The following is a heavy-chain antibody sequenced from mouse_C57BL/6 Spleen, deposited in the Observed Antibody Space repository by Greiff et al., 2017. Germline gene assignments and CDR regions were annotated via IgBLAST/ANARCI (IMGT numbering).Heavy chain of an antibody. V-gene: IGHV5-17*01. CDR1: GFTFSDYG. J-gene: IGHJ4*01. CDR2: ISSGSSTI. D-gene: IGHD4-1*01. Sequence: EVQLVESGGGLVKPGGSLKLSCAASGFTFSDYGMHWVRQAPEKGLEWVAYISSGSSTIYYADTVKGRFTISRDNAKNTLFLQVTSLRSEDTAMYYCARWGTVYAMDYWGQETSVTVSS. CDR3: ARWGTVYAMDY.